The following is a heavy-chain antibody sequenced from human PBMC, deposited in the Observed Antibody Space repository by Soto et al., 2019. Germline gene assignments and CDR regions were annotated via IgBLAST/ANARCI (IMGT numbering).Heavy chain of an antibody. CDR3: ARVIKQLGSNNYYYYMDV. V-gene: IGHV4-59*01. Sequence: SETLSLTCTVSGGSISSYYWSWIRQPPGKGLEWIGYIYYSGSTNYNPSLKSRVTISVDTSKNQFSLKLSSVTAADTAVYYCARVIKQLGSNNYYYYMDVWGKGTTVTVSS. CDR2: IYYSGST. J-gene: IGHJ6*03. CDR1: GGSISSYY. D-gene: IGHD6-6*01.